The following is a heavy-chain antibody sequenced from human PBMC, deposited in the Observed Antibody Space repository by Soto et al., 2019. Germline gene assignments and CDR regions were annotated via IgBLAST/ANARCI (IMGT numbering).Heavy chain of an antibody. Sequence: QVQLQQWGAGLLKPSETLSLTCAVYGGSFSGYYWSWIRQPPGKGLVWIGEINHSGRTNYNPSLKIRSPISVDTSKYQFSLKLSSVTAADTAVYYCARGPIVGARGGFGFDSWGQGTLVTVSS. J-gene: IGHJ5*01. CDR2: INHSGRT. CDR3: ARGPIVGARGGFGFDS. CDR1: GGSFSGYY. D-gene: IGHD1-26*01. V-gene: IGHV4-34*01.